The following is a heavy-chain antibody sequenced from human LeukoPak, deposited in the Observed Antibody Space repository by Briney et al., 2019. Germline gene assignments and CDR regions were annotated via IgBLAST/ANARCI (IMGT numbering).Heavy chain of an antibody. J-gene: IGHJ6*03. CDR3: ARDGVQSSGWYYYYYYYTDV. Sequence: ASVKVSCKASGYTFTGYYMHWVRQAPGQGLEWMGWINPNSGGTNYAQKFQGRVTMTRDTSISTAYMELSRLRSDDTAVYYCARDGVQSSGWYYYYYYYTDVWGKGTTVTVSS. CDR1: GYTFTGYY. V-gene: IGHV1-2*02. D-gene: IGHD6-19*01. CDR2: INPNSGGT.